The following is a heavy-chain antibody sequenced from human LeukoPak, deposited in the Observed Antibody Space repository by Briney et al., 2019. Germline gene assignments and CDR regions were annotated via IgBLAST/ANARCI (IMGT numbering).Heavy chain of an antibody. V-gene: IGHV3-74*01. Sequence: GGSLSLTCAVSGFTFISYGMQWVRQAPGKGLAWVSRINTDGSSTTYADSVKGRFTISRDNAKNTLYLQMNSLRAEDTAVYYCARELPREVTLDSWGQGTLVTVSS. CDR2: INTDGSST. CDR3: ARELPREVTLDS. J-gene: IGHJ5*01. D-gene: IGHD2-21*02. CDR1: GFTFISYG.